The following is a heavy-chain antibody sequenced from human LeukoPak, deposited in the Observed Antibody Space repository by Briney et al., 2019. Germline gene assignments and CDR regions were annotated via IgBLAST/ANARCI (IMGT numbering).Heavy chain of an antibody. Sequence: SETLSLTCALSGYSISSGYYWGWVRQPPGKGLEGIGSIYHSGNSYYNPSLRSRVNISVDTSKNQFFLKVSSVTAADTAVYYCARRAGSGWPTFDYWGKGTLVTVSS. CDR3: ARRAGSGWPTFDY. V-gene: IGHV4-38-2*01. J-gene: IGHJ4*02. CDR1: GYSISSGYY. D-gene: IGHD6-19*01. CDR2: IYHSGNS.